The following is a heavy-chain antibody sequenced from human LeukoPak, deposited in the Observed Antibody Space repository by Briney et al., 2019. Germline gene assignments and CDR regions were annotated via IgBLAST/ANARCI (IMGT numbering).Heavy chain of an antibody. Sequence: SQTLSLTCTVSGASINSGDYYWSWIRQPPGKGLEWIGTMYYSGSTYYNPSLNSRVTISVDTSKNQLSLKLSSVTAADTAVYYCARDQGSSSWFYFWGQGTLVTVSS. CDR2: MYYSGST. CDR3: ARDQGSSSWFYF. CDR1: GASINSGDYY. J-gene: IGHJ4*02. V-gene: IGHV4-39*07. D-gene: IGHD6-13*01.